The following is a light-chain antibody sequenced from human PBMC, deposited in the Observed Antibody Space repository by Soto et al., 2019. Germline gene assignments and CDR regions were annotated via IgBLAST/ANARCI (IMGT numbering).Light chain of an antibody. Sequence: EIVLTQSPGTLSLSPGERATLSCRARQSISSSYLAWYQQKPGQAPRLLIYGASSRATGIPDRFSGSGSGTDFTLTISRLEPEYFAVYYCQQYGTSLLTFGGGTKVEIK. CDR1: QSISSSY. CDR2: GAS. V-gene: IGKV3-20*01. CDR3: QQYGTSLLT. J-gene: IGKJ4*01.